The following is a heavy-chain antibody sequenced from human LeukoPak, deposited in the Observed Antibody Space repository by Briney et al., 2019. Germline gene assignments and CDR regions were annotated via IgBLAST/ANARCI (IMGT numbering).Heavy chain of an antibody. V-gene: IGHV4-34*01. CDR2: ISHEGDS. CDR3: ARGRNFVSDYYFDV. CDR1: GVSLRGYY. Sequence: SQTLSLTCAVYGVSLRGYYWSWIRQSPEKGLEWIGEISHEGDSIYNPSLKSRLTLSVDISKNQFSLNLRSVTAADTAVYYCARGRNFVSDYYFDVWGKGTTVIVSS. D-gene: IGHD1-7*01. J-gene: IGHJ6*03.